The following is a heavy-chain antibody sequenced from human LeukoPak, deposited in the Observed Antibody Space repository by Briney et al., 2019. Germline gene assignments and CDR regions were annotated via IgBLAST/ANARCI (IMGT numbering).Heavy chain of an antibody. V-gene: IGHV6-1*01. Sequence: SQTLSLTCAISGDSVSSHNASWNWIRQSPSRGLEWLGRTYYRSKWYYDYAVAVKSRISINPDTSKNQFSLQLSSVTPEDTAVYYCARDPVGGSTIFDYWGQGTLVTVSS. CDR2: TYYRSKWYY. CDR1: GDSVSSHNAS. J-gene: IGHJ4*02. D-gene: IGHD1-26*01. CDR3: ARDPVGGSTIFDY.